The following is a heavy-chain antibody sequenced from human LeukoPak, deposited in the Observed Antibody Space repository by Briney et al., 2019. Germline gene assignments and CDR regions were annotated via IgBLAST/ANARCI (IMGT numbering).Heavy chain of an antibody. V-gene: IGHV1-2*02. CDR1: GYTFTGYY. CDR2: INRNSGGT. CDR3: ARSGRVSRAYCSSTCCYGFGKSWG. Sequence: ASLSLSCKASGYTFTGYYMHWVRQAPGQGLEWMGWINRNSGGTNYAQKFQGRVTMTRDSSISSAYLELSRLRSEDTAVYYCARSGRVSRAYCSSTCCYGFGKSWGWGNVTTVTVSS. J-gene: IGHJ6*04. D-gene: IGHD2-2*01.